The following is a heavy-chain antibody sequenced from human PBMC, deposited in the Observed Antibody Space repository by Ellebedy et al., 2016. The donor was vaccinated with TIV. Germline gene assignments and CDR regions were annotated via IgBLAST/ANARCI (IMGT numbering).Heavy chain of an antibody. CDR1: GFTFSSYA. CDR3: VRDYLLRLPTMFDS. CDR2: LIENGRDT. V-gene: IGHV3-23*01. Sequence: PGGSLRLSCEASGFTFSSYAMSRVRQAPGKGLEFVPGLIENGRDTYYADSVKGRFTISRDNFSSTLFLQMNSLRAEDTAVDYCVRDYLLRLPTMFDSWGQGVLVTVSS. J-gene: IGHJ4*02. D-gene: IGHD5-12*01.